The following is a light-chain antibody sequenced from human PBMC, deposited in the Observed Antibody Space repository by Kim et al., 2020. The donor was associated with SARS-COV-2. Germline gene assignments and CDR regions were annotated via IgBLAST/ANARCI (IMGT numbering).Light chain of an antibody. CDR3: QQYYSTAAT. J-gene: IGKJ5*01. Sequence: ATINCKSGQSVLYSSNNKNYLAWYQQKPGQPPKLLIYWASTRESGVPDRFSGSGSGADFTLTISSLQAEDVAVYYCQQYYSTAATFGQGTRLEIK. CDR2: WAS. V-gene: IGKV4-1*01. CDR1: QSVLYSSNNKNY.